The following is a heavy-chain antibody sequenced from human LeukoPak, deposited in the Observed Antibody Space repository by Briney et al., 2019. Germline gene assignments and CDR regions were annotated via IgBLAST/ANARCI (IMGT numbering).Heavy chain of an antibody. CDR1: GFTVSSNY. CDR2: IYSGGST. V-gene: IGHV3-66*01. D-gene: IGHD3-22*01. Sequence: PGGSLRLSCAASGFTVSSNYMNWVRQAPGKGLEWVSVIYSGGSTYYADSVKGRFTISRDNSKNTLYLQMNSLRAEDTAVYYCARDESQRDSSGYAVDYWGQGTLVTVSS. J-gene: IGHJ4*02. CDR3: ARDESQRDSSGYAVDY.